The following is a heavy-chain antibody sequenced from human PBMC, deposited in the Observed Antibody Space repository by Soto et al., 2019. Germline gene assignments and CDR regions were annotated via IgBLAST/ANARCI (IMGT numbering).Heavy chain of an antibody. V-gene: IGHV3-23*01. Sequence: PGGSLRLSCAAAGFTFSSYAMSWVRQAPGKGLEWVSAISGSGGSTYYADSVKGRFTISRDNSKNTLYLQMNSLRAEDTAVYYCARRNYYYYGMDVWGQGTTVTVSS. J-gene: IGHJ6*02. CDR1: GFTFSSYA. CDR2: ISGSGGST. CDR3: ARRNYYYYGMDV.